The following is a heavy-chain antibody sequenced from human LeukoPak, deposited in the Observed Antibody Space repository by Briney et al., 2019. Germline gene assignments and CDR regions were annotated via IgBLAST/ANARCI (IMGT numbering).Heavy chain of an antibody. J-gene: IGHJ3*02. D-gene: IGHD3-22*01. CDR2: INSDGSST. Sequence: GGSLRLSCEASGFTFSSYWMHWVRQAQGKGLVWVSRINSDGSSTTYADSVKGRFTISRDNSKNTLYLQMNSLRAEDTAVYYCAKDRSTYYYDSSGYYPDAFDIWGQGTMVTVSS. CDR3: AKDRSTYYYDSSGYYPDAFDI. CDR1: GFTFSSYW. V-gene: IGHV3-74*01.